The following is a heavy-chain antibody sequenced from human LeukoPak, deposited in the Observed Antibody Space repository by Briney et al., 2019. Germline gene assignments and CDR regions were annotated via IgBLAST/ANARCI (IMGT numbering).Heavy chain of an antibody. Sequence: PSETLSLTCSVSGDSISNYYWSWIRQPAGKGLEYIGRIDTSGSTNYNPSLKSRVTMLVDTSKNQFSLKLNSVAAADTAMYYCARTTGYYNSGWADFDYWGQGTLVTVSS. V-gene: IGHV4-4*07. CDR3: ARTTGYYNSGWADFDY. D-gene: IGHD6-19*01. CDR1: GDSISNYY. J-gene: IGHJ4*02. CDR2: IDTSGST.